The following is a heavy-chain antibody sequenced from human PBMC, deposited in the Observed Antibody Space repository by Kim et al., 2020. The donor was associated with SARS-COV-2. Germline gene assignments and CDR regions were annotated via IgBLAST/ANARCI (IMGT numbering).Heavy chain of an antibody. CDR3: ARGGVGAGAFDI. V-gene: IGHV1-69*13. Sequence: SVKVSCKASGGTFSSYAISWVRQAPGQGLEWMGGIIPIFGTANYAQKFQGRVTITADESTSTAYMELSSLRSEDTAVYYCARGGVGAGAFDIWGQGTMVTVSS. CDR1: GGTFSSYA. J-gene: IGHJ3*02. D-gene: IGHD1-26*01. CDR2: IIPIFGTA.